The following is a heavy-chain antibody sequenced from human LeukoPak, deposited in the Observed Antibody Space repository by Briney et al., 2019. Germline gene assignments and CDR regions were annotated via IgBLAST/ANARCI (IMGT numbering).Heavy chain of an antibody. J-gene: IGHJ5*02. CDR3: AKVGRNYGDYNGWFDP. D-gene: IGHD4-17*01. Sequence: GGSLRLSCAASGFILTDYGMHWVRQAPGKGLDWVTFMSYDGGNKYYADSVKGRFTISRDNSKNTLYLQMNTLRAEDTAVYYCAKVGRNYGDYNGWFDPWGQGTLVTVSS. V-gene: IGHV3-30*18. CDR2: MSYDGGNK. CDR1: GFILTDYG.